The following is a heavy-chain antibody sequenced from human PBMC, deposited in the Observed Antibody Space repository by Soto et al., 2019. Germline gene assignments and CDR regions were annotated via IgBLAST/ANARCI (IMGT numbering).Heavy chain of an antibody. Sequence: KASETLSLTCAVSGGSISSSNWWSWVRQPPGKGLEWIGEIYHSGSTNYNPSLKSRVTISVDKSKNQFSLKLSSVTAADTAVYYCARDKPPLTTRASYYYYGMDVWGQGTTVTVSS. CDR2: IYHSGST. V-gene: IGHV4-4*02. D-gene: IGHD4-17*01. CDR1: GGSISSSNW. J-gene: IGHJ6*02. CDR3: ARDKPPLTTRASYYYYGMDV.